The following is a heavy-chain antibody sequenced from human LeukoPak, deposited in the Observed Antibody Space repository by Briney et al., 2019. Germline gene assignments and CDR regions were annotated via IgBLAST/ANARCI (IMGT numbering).Heavy chain of an antibody. D-gene: IGHD3-10*01. J-gene: IGHJ3*02. V-gene: IGHV4-30-4*01. Sequence: SETLSLTCTVSGGSISSGDYCWSWIRPPPRKGLEWIGYISYSGTTYYNPSLKSRVTISVDTSKNQFSLKLSSVTAADTAVYYCARAVIGVRGVILSLYDAFDIWGQGTMVTVSS. CDR2: ISYSGTT. CDR1: GGSISSGDYC. CDR3: ARAVIGVRGVILSLYDAFDI.